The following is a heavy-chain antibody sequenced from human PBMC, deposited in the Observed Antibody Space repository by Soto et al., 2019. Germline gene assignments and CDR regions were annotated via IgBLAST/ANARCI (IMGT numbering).Heavy chain of an antibody. D-gene: IGHD3-10*02. J-gene: IGHJ3*02. CDR2: IYYSGST. Sequence: SENLSLTCTVSRGSISDDSYNWDWIRQPPGKGLEWIGTIYYSGSTDYNPSLKSRVTISTDTSKSQFSLKLTSVTAADTAVYYCSRFYVNDCEIWGHGKRVT. CDR1: RGSISDDSYN. CDR3: SRFYVNDCEI. V-gene: IGHV4-39*01.